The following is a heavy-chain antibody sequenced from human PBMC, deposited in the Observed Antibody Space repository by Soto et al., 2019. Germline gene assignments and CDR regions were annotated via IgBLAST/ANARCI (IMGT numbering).Heavy chain of an antibody. V-gene: IGHV1-18*01. Sequence: QVQLVQSGPELKKPGAAVRVSCQASGYTFDSYGLSWVRQAPGQGLEWMGWISTYTGNTDYPQRFQGRVTMDTDTSTSTAYLDLRSLTSDDTAVYYCVRDVSVSSGSFGGYWGQGTLVTVSS. CDR1: GYTFDSYG. J-gene: IGHJ4*02. CDR3: VRDVSVSSGSFGGY. D-gene: IGHD3-10*01. CDR2: ISTYTGNT.